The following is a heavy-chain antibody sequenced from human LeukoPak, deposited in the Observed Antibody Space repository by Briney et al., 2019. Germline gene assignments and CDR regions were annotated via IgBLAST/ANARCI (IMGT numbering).Heavy chain of an antibody. CDR1: GGSISSSSYY. CDR3: ARHEARDYYYDSSGYPNYFDY. V-gene: IGHV4-39*01. J-gene: IGHJ4*02. D-gene: IGHD3-22*01. Sequence: SQTLSLTCTVSGGSISSSSYYWGWIRQPPGKGLEWIGGIYYSGSTYYNPSLKSRVTISVDTSKNQFSLKLSSVTAADTAVYYCARHEARDYYYDSSGYPNYFDYWGQGTLVTVSS. CDR2: IYYSGST.